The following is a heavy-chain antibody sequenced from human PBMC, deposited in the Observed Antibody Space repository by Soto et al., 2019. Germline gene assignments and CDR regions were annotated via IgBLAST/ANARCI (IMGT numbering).Heavy chain of an antibody. D-gene: IGHD3-9*01. V-gene: IGHV4-31*03. CDR2: IYYSGNT. CDR3: AGGLLDWLGPDAFDI. CDR1: GGSISSGGYY. Sequence: QVQLQESGPGLVKPSQTLSLACTVSGGSISSGGYYWSWIRQHPGKGLEWIGYIYYSGNTYYNPSLKSRVTISVDTSKNQFSLILSSVTAADTAVYYCAGGLLDWLGPDAFDIWGQGTMVTVSS. J-gene: IGHJ3*02.